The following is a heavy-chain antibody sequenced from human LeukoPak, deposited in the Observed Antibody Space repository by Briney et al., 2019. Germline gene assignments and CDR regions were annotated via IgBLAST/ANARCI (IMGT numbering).Heavy chain of an antibody. CDR1: GYTFTSYY. V-gene: IGHV1-46*01. J-gene: IGHJ5*02. Sequence: GASVKVSCKASGYTFTSYYMHWVRQAPGQGLEWMGIINPSGGSTSYAQKFQGRVTMTRDTSTSTVYMELSSLRSDDTAVYYCARDLTGQWLVTGWFDPWGQGALVTVSS. CDR2: INPSGGST. CDR3: ARDLTGQWLVTGWFDP. D-gene: IGHD6-19*01.